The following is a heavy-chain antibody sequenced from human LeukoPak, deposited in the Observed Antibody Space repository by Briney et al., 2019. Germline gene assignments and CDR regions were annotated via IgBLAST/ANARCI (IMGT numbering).Heavy chain of an antibody. Sequence: ASVKVSCKASGYTFTSYGISWVRQAPGQGLEWMGWISAYNGNTNYAQKLQGRVTMTTDTSTSTAYMELRSLRSDDTAVYYCARPIDHCSGGSCYFDYWGQGTLVTVSS. CDR3: ARPIDHCSGGSCYFDY. CDR2: ISAYNGNT. CDR1: GYTFTSYG. J-gene: IGHJ4*02. V-gene: IGHV1-18*01. D-gene: IGHD2-15*01.